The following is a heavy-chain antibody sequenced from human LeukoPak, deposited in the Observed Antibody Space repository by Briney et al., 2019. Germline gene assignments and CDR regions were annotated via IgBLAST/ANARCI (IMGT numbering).Heavy chain of an antibody. CDR2: IYYSGST. CDR3: AREDLWGDYYYMDV. J-gene: IGHJ6*03. D-gene: IGHD3-3*01. V-gene: IGHV4-59*12. CDR1: GGSISSYY. Sequence: SEALSLTCTVSGGSISSYYWSWIRQPPGKGLEWIGYIYYSGSTNYNPSLKSRVTISVDTSKNQFSLKLSSVTAADTAVYYCAREDLWGDYYYMDVWGKGTTVTVSS.